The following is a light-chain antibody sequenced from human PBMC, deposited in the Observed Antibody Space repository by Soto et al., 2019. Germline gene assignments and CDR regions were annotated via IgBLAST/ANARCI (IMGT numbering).Light chain of an antibody. V-gene: IGKV3-15*01. J-gene: IGKJ1*01. CDR3: HQYNNWPPWT. Sequence: EIVMTQSPVTLSVSPGERATLSCRASQSVGTNLAWYQQKPGQAPRLLIYRASTRAAGIPARFSGGGSGTEFTLTISSLQSEDFAVYVCHQYNNWPPWTFGRGTKVDIK. CDR1: QSVGTN. CDR2: RAS.